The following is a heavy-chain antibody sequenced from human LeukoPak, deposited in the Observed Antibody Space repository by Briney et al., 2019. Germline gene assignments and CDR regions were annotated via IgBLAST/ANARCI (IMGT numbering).Heavy chain of an antibody. CDR3: AKDVGKWESLHFFDY. V-gene: IGHV3-23*01. D-gene: IGHD1-26*01. J-gene: IGHJ4*02. CDR1: GFTLSTNA. Sequence: GGSLRLSCLTSGFTLSTNAMSWVRQAPGKGLEWISGISGSGASTYYADSVKGRITISRDDSRNTLYLQMNSLRGDDTAVYYCAKDVGKWESLHFFDYWGQGTLVTVSS. CDR2: ISGSGAST.